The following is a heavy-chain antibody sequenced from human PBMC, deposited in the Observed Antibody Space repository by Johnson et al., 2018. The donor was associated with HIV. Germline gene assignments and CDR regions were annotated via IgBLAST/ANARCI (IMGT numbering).Heavy chain of an antibody. J-gene: IGHJ3*02. CDR2: IYTGGST. D-gene: IGHD1-26*01. CDR1: GFTFSDYY. Sequence: VQLVESGGNLVKPGGSLRLSCAASGFTFSDYYMSWIRQAPGKGLEWVSLIYTGGSTFYADSVKGRFTISRDNSKNALYLQMNILRAEDTAVYYCARVRVGAFDIWGQGTMVTVSS. V-gene: IGHV3-66*02. CDR3: ARVRVGAFDI.